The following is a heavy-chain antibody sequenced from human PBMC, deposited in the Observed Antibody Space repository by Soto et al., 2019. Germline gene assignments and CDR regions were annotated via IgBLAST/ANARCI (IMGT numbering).Heavy chain of an antibody. Sequence: SQTLSLTCAISGDSVSSNSAAWNWIRQSPSRGLEWLGRTYYRSKWYNDYAVSVKSRITINPDTSKNQFSLQLNSVTPEDTAVYYCARANYYDILTGYLRFDYWGQGTLVTVSS. V-gene: IGHV6-1*01. J-gene: IGHJ4*02. CDR1: GDSVSSNSAA. D-gene: IGHD3-9*01. CDR2: TYYRSKWYN. CDR3: ARANYYDILTGYLRFDY.